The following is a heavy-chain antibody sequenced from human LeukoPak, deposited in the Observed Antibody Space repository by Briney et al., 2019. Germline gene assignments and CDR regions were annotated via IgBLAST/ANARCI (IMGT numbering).Heavy chain of an antibody. CDR1: GFTFSSYA. CDR2: ISYDGSNK. CDR3: ARDQDIVVVPVSWYFDY. Sequence: GALRLSCAAPGFTFSSYAMHWVRQAPGKGLEWVAVISYDGSNKYYADSVKGRFTISRDNSKNTLYLQMNSLRAEDTAVYYCARDQDIVVVPVSWYFDYWGQGTLVTVSS. V-gene: IGHV3-30-3*01. J-gene: IGHJ4*02. D-gene: IGHD2-2*01.